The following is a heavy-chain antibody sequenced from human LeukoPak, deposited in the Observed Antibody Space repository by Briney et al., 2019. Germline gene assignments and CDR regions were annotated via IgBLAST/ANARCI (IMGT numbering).Heavy chain of an antibody. CDR2: IIPIFGTA. J-gene: IGHJ4*02. D-gene: IGHD3-10*01. CDR3: ARDSEVRGVNLLWY. CDR1: GGTFSSYA. Sequence: SVKVSCKASGGTFSSYAISWVRQAPGQGLEWMGGIIPIFGTANYAQKLQGRVTITADESTSTAYMELSSLRSEDTAVYYCARDSEVRGVNLLWYWGQGTLVTVSS. V-gene: IGHV1-69*13.